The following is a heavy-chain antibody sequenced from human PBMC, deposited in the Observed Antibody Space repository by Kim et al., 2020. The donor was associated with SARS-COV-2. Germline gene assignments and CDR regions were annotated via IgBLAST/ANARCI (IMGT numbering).Heavy chain of an antibody. V-gene: IGHV1-3*01. D-gene: IGHD3-10*01. Sequence: ASVKVSCKASGYTFDTFSLYWLRQAPGQRFEWMGWINGGNGNTRYSQNFQGRDTFTRDASATTAFMELTSLTFKDTAVYYCAREGSGSYNWLDPWGQGTLVTVSS. CDR2: INGGNGNT. J-gene: IGHJ5*02. CDR1: GYTFDTFS. CDR3: AREGSGSYNWLDP.